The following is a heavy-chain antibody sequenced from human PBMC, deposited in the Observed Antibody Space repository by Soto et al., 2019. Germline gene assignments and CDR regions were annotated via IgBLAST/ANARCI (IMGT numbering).Heavy chain of an antibody. Sequence: QVQLQESGPGLVKPSETLSLTCSVSGGSTSDKSYFWGWVRQSPGKGLEWIGSMYYRGSSYYNPSLKSRVAISVDTSKNQFSLKLRSVTAADTAVYFCARQRLLRLKPAFDIWGQGTLVTVSS. V-gene: IGHV4-39*01. CDR3: ARQRLLRLKPAFDI. D-gene: IGHD2-21*02. J-gene: IGHJ4*02. CDR1: GGSTSDKSYF. CDR2: MYYRGSS.